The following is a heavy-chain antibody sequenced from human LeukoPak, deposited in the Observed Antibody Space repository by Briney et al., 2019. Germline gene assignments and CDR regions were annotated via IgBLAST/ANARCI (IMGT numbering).Heavy chain of an antibody. Sequence: ASVKVSCKASGYTFTSYGISWVRQAPGQGLEWMGWISAYNGNTNYAQKLQGRVTMTTDTSTSTAYMELRSLRSDDTDVYYCARDRGIVGATNWFDPWGQGTLVTVSS. D-gene: IGHD1-26*01. CDR2: ISAYNGNT. V-gene: IGHV1-18*01. CDR3: ARDRGIVGATNWFDP. CDR1: GYTFTSYG. J-gene: IGHJ5*02.